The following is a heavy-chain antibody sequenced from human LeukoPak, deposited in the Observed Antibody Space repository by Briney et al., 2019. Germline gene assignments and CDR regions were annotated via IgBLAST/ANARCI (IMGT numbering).Heavy chain of an antibody. CDR3: ARYSVRPYYYGMDV. CDR2: INSDGSST. CDR1: GFTFSSYW. Sequence: GGSLRLSCAASGFTFSSYWMHWVRQAPGKGPVWVSRINSDGSSTSYADSVKGRFTISRDNAKNTLYLQMNSLRAEDTAVYYCARYSVRPYYYGMDVWGQGTTVTVSS. D-gene: IGHD6-13*01. V-gene: IGHV3-74*01. J-gene: IGHJ6*02.